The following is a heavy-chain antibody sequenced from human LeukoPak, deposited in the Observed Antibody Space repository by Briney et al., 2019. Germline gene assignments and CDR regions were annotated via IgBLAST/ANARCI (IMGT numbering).Heavy chain of an antibody. D-gene: IGHD5-18*01. J-gene: IGHJ4*02. V-gene: IGHV3-33*06. CDR1: GFTFSSYG. CDR2: IWYDGSNK. Sequence: GRSLRLSCAASGFTFSSYGMHRVRQAPGKGLEWVAVIWYDGSNKYYADSVKGRFTISRDNSKNTLYLQMNSLRAEDTAVYYCAKDLDTATEFDYWGQGTLVTVSS. CDR3: AKDLDTATEFDY.